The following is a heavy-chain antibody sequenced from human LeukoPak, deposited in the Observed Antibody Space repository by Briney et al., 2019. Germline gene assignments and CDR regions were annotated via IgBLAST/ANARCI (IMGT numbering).Heavy chain of an antibody. Sequence: PGGSLRLSCAASGFTFSSYGMHWVRQAPGKGLEWVAVISYDGGNKYYADSVKGRFTISRDNSKNTLYLQMNSLRAEDTALYFCAKKAQYNGNYPLDYWGQGTLVTVSS. D-gene: IGHD1-26*01. J-gene: IGHJ4*02. CDR2: ISYDGGNK. V-gene: IGHV3-30*18. CDR3: AKKAQYNGNYPLDY. CDR1: GFTFSSYG.